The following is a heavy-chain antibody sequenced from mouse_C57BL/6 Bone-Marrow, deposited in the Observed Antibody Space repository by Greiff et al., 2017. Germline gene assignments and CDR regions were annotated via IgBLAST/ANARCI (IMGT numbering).Heavy chain of an antibody. CDR3: ARNYGVYEYDGAWFAY. V-gene: IGHV2-2*01. CDR1: GFSLTSYG. D-gene: IGHD2-4*01. J-gene: IGHJ3*01. Sequence: VQLQQSGPGLVQPSPSLSISCTVSGFSLTSYGVHWVRQSPGKGLEWLGVIGSGGSTDYNAAFISRLGISKDNSKSQVFFKMNSLQADDTAIYYCARNYGVYEYDGAWFAYWGQGTLVTVSA. CDR2: IGSGGST.